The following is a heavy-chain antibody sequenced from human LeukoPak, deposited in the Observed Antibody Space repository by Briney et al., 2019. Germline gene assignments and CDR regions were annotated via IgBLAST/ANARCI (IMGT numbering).Heavy chain of an antibody. D-gene: IGHD5-24*01. CDR3: VRDNSRDGYNYYFDS. CDR2: IYTSGST. CDR1: AGSISSYY. V-gene: IGHV4-4*07. J-gene: IGHJ4*02. Sequence: SETLSLTCTVSAGSISSYYWSWIRQPAGKGLEWIGLIYTSGSTNYNPSLKSRITMSVDTSKSQFSLKLSSVTAADTAVYYCVRDNSRDGYNYYFDSWGQGTLVIVSS.